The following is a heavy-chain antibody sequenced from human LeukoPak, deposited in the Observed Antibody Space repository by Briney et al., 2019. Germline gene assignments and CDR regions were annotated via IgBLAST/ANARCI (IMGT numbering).Heavy chain of an antibody. Sequence: GASVKVSCKASGYTFTGYYMHWVRQAPGQGLEWMGWINPNSGGTNYAQKFQGRVTMTRDTSISTAYMELSRLRSDDTAVYYCAREIYCSGGSCSQTVYYYYGMDVWGQGTTVTVSS. V-gene: IGHV1-2*02. J-gene: IGHJ6*02. D-gene: IGHD2-15*01. CDR3: AREIYCSGGSCSQTVYYYYGMDV. CDR2: INPNSGGT. CDR1: GYTFTGYY.